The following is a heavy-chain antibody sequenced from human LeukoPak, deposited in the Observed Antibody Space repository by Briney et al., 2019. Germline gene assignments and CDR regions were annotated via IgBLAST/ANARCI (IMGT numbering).Heavy chain of an antibody. V-gene: IGHV4-61*02. CDR2: IYTSGST. CDR1: GGSISSGSYY. D-gene: IGHD3-3*01. CDR3: ARDLYDFWSGYRSDY. J-gene: IGHJ4*02. Sequence: PSETLSLTCTVSGGSISSGSYYWSWIRQPAGKGLEWIGRIYTSGSTNYNPSLKSRVTISVDTSKNQFSLKLSSVTAADMAMYYCARDLYDFWSGYRSDYWGQGTLVTVSS.